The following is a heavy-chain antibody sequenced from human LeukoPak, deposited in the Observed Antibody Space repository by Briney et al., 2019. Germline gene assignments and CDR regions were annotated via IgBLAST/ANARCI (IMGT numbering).Heavy chain of an antibody. J-gene: IGHJ3*02. CDR3: ARDAFVVGAGGAFDI. CDR2: IYTSGST. D-gene: IGHD1-26*01. Sequence: PSETLSLTCTVSGGSISGYYWSWIRQPAGKGLEWIGRIYTSGSTNYNPSLKSRVTMSVDTSKNQFSLKLSSVTAADTAVYYCARDAFVVGAGGAFDIWGQGTMVTVSS. V-gene: IGHV4-4*07. CDR1: GGSISGYY.